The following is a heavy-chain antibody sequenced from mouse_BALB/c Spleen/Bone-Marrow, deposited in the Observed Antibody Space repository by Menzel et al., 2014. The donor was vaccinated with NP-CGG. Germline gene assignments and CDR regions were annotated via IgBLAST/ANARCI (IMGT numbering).Heavy chain of an antibody. CDR1: GFTFSDFY. J-gene: IGHJ3*01. CDR3: ARDVGYGNYFVY. V-gene: IGHV7-1*02. CDR2: SRNKAKYYTT. Sequence: EVKLVESGGGLVQPGDSLGLSCATSGFTFSDFYMEWVRQPPGKRLEWIAASRNKAKYYTTEYSASVKGRFVVSRDTSQSVLYLRMNALRAEDTAIYYCARDVGYGNYFVYWGQGTLVTVSA. D-gene: IGHD2-10*02.